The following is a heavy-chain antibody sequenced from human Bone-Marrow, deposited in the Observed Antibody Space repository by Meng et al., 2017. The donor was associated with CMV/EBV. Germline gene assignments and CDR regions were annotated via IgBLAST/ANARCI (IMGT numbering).Heavy chain of an antibody. CDR1: GFTFSSYG. Sequence: GESLKISCAASGFTFSSYGMHWVRQAPGKGLEWVAFIRHAGVNRYYSDSVKGRFTISRDNSKNTLYLQMNSLRAEDTAVYYCAKRTERWLHLDYWGQGTLVTVSS. J-gene: IGHJ4*02. CDR2: IRHAGVNR. V-gene: IGHV3-30*02. D-gene: IGHD5-24*01. CDR3: AKRTERWLHLDY.